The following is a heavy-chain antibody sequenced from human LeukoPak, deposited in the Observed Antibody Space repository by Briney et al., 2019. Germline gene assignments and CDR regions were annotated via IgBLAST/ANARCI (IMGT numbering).Heavy chain of an antibody. CDR3: ARAFGYGAAAGTFGY. D-gene: IGHD6-13*01. CDR1: GYIFTGYY. V-gene: IGHV1-2*02. Sequence: GASVKVSCKASGYIFTGYYMHWVRQAPGQGLEWMGWINPNSGGTNYAQKFQGRDTMTRDTSISTAYMELSRLRSDDTAVYYCARAFGYGAAAGTFGYWGQGTLVTVSS. J-gene: IGHJ4*02. CDR2: INPNSGGT.